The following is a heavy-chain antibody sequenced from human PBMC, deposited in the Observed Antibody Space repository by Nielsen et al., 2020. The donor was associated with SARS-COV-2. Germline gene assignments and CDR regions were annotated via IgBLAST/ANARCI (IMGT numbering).Heavy chain of an antibody. Sequence: SETLSLTCTVSGGSASSIIYYWSWIRQSPGKGLEWIGHIDYSGSTNYNPSLESRVTILVDTSRNDFSLRLSSVTASDTAVYYCARTSTISYYYYMDVWGKGTTVTVSS. V-gene: IGHV4-61*03. J-gene: IGHJ6*03. CDR2: IDYSGST. CDR1: GGSASSIIYY. D-gene: IGHD5/OR15-5a*01. CDR3: ARTSTISYYYYMDV.